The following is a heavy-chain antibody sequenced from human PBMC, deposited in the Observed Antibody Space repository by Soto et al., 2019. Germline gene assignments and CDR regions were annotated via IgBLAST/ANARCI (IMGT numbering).Heavy chain of an antibody. V-gene: IGHV3-23*01. J-gene: IGHJ4*02. Sequence: EVQLLESGGGLVQPAGSLRLSCAASGFTFSIYTMSWFRQAPGKGLEWVSSIYGNGRSTFYSASVKGRFTISRDNSGNTVYLQMSSLRAEDTAIYYCAKDFTPVSRWDIDYWGQGSLVTVSS. CDR2: IYGNGRST. D-gene: IGHD1-26*01. CDR1: GFTFSIYT. CDR3: AKDFTPVSRWDIDY.